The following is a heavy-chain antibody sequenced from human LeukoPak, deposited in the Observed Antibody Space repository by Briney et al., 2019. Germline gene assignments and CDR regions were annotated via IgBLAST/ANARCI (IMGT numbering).Heavy chain of an antibody. CDR1: GYTFTSYG. J-gene: IGHJ6*02. V-gene: IGHV1-24*01. CDR3: ATDLASGPPYYYYGMDV. CDR2: FDPEDGET. D-gene: IGHD2-15*01. Sequence: GASVKVSCKASGYTFTSYGISWVRQAPGKGLEWMGGFDPEDGETIYAQKFQGRVTMTEDTSTDTAYMELSSLRSEDTAVYYCATDLASGPPYYYYGMDVWGQGTTVTVSS.